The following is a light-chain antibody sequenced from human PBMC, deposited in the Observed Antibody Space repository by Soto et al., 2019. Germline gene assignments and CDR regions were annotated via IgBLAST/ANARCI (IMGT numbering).Light chain of an antibody. CDR2: AAS. V-gene: IGKV1-39*01. Sequence: DLQMTQSPSSLSASVGDRVTITCRACQSISSYLNWYQQKPGKAPKLLINAASSLQSGVPSRFSGSGSGTDFTLTISSLQPEDFATYYCQQSYSTPFTFGPGTKVDIK. CDR1: QSISSY. J-gene: IGKJ3*01. CDR3: QQSYSTPFT.